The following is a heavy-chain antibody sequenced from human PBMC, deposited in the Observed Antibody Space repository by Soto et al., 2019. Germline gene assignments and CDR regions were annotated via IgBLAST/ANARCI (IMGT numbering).Heavy chain of an antibody. CDR2: INAGNGNT. CDR3: ARVPPDYYGSGVELDY. Sequence: GASVKVSCKASGYSFTSYAMHWVRQAPGQRLEWMGWINAGNGNTKYSQKFQGRVTITRDTSASTAYMELSSLRSEDTAVYYCARVPPDYYGSGVELDYWGQGTLVTVSS. CDR1: GYSFTSYA. D-gene: IGHD3-10*01. J-gene: IGHJ4*02. V-gene: IGHV1-3*01.